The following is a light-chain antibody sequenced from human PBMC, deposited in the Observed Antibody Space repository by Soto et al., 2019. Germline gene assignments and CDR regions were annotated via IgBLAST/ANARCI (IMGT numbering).Light chain of an antibody. V-gene: IGKV1-17*01. Sequence: DIQITHSPSSLSASVVDRVTITFRASQGIGNDVGWYQQKPGKAPKRLIYLTYSLQTGVPSRFSGSGSGTDFSLTISSLQPEDSATYFCLKHNSYPRTFGQGTKVDIK. CDR3: LKHNSYPRT. CDR2: LTY. CDR1: QGIGND. J-gene: IGKJ1*01.